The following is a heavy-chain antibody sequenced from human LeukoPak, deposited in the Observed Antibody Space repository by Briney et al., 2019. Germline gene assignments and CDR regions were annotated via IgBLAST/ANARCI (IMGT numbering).Heavy chain of an antibody. D-gene: IGHD4-11*01. CDR2: INHSGST. CDR3: ARSQLQLDYYGMDV. Sequence: KPSETLSLTCAVYGGSFTGYYWSWIRQPPGTGLEWIGEINHSGSTNYNPSLKSRVTIYVDTSKNQFSLKLSSMTAADTAVYYCARSQLQLDYYGMDVWGQGTTVTVSS. V-gene: IGHV4-34*01. J-gene: IGHJ6*02. CDR1: GGSFTGYY.